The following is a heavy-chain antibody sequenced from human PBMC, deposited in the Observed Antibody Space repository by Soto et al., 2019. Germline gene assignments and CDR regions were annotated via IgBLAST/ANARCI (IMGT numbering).Heavy chain of an antibody. J-gene: IGHJ4*02. CDR3: AKDAEGYGDPRGYFDY. Sequence: EVQLLESGGGLVQPGGSLRLSCTASGASGFTFSNYAMSWVRQAPGKGLEGVSVISGSGGSTYFAASVKGRFTISRDNSTNSLYRQMNTLRAEATAVYYCAKDAEGYGDPRGYFDYWGQGTLVTVSS. CDR1: GFTFSNYA. CDR2: ISGSGGST. V-gene: IGHV3-23*01. D-gene: IGHD4-17*01.